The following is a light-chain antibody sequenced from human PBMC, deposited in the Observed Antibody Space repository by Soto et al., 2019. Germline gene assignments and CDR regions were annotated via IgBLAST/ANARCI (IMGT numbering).Light chain of an antibody. CDR1: QSIGTY. J-gene: IGKJ4*01. V-gene: IGKV1-39*01. CDR2: SAS. CDR3: QQSYSIPLT. Sequence: DIQMTQAPSSLSASVGDRVTITCRASQSIGTYFNWFQQKTGKAPKLLIYSASRLESGVPSRFSGSESWTHFTLTISSRQREDFATYYCQQSYSIPLTFGGGTKVEIK.